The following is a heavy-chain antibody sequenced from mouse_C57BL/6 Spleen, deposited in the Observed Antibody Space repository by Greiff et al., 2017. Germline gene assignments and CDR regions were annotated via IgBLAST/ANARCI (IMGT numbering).Heavy chain of an antibody. Sequence: VHVKQSGPELVKPGASVKISCKASGYSFTDYNMNWVKQSNGKSLEWIGVINPNYGTTSYNQKFKGKATLTVDQSSSTAYMQLNSLTSEDSAVYYCASNYYGSSHFDYWGQGTTLTVSS. V-gene: IGHV1-39*01. D-gene: IGHD1-1*01. CDR3: ASNYYGSSHFDY. CDR1: GYSFTDYN. J-gene: IGHJ2*01. CDR2: INPNYGTT.